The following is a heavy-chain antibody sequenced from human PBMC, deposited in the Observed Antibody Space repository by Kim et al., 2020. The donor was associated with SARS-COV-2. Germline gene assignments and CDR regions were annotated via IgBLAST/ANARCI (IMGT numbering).Heavy chain of an antibody. CDR1: GYTFTAYN. J-gene: IGHJ4*02. V-gene: IGHV1-2*02. CDR2: INPNTGAA. CDR3: AGLDPRRKDGDFDF. Sequence: QVLLVQSGAEMKKPGASVKVSCKTSGYTFTAYNIHWVRQAPGQGLEWVGWINPNTGAANSAQKFQGRVTMAGDTSIGTVYRELSPVGSDDTGVYYCAGLDPRRKDGDFDFWGQGPLVGASS.